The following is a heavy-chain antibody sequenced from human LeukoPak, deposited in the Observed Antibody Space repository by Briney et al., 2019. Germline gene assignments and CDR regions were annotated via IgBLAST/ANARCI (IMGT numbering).Heavy chain of an antibody. D-gene: IGHD3-9*01. Sequence: GGSLRLSCAASGFTFSSYAMSWVRQAPGKGLEWVSAISGSGGSTYYADSVKGRFTISRDSSKNTLYLQMNSLRAEDTAVYYCAKDLGVLTTTPDYWGQGTLVTVSS. CDR3: AKDLGVLTTTPDY. V-gene: IGHV3-23*01. CDR1: GFTFSSYA. CDR2: ISGSGGST. J-gene: IGHJ4*02.